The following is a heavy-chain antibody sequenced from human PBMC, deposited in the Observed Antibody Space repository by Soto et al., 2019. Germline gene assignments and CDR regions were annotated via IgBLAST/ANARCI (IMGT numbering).Heavy chain of an antibody. Sequence: SGPTLVNPTQTLTLTCTFSGFSLSTSGMCVSWIRQPPGKALEWLARIDWDDDKYYSTSLKTRLTISKDTSKNQVVLTMTNMDPVDTATYYCARRDSRMVMGYFDYWGQGTLVTVSS. CDR1: GFSLSTSGMC. J-gene: IGHJ4*02. V-gene: IGHV2-70*11. CDR3: ARRDSRMVMGYFDY. D-gene: IGHD5-18*01. CDR2: IDWDDDK.